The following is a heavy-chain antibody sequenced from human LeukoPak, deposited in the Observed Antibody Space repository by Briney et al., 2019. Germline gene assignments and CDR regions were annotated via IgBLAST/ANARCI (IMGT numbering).Heavy chain of an antibody. J-gene: IGHJ4*02. CDR2: ITSSSNTI. Sequence: GGSLRLSCAASGFTFSSYSMNWVRQAPGKGLEWVSYITSSSNTIYYADSVKGRFTISRDNAKNSLYLQMNSLRDEDTAVYYCARDILTKQAYSGYDNWGQGTLVTVSS. V-gene: IGHV3-48*02. CDR3: ARDILTKQAYSGYDN. CDR1: GFTFSSYS. D-gene: IGHD5-12*01.